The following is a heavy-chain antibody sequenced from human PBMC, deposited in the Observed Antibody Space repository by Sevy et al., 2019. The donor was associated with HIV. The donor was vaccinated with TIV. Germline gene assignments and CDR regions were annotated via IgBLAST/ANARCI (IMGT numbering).Heavy chain of an antibody. Sequence: GGSLRLSCAASGFSLSNYWVHWVRQVPGKGLVWVSRINGNGSNTIYADSVKGGFTISRDKAKNTVYLQMKSLRAEDTACYYCAREAVDVRTGPVDYDYGMDVWGQGTTVTVSS. CDR1: GFSLSNYW. J-gene: IGHJ6*02. D-gene: IGHD3-9*01. CDR2: INGNGSNT. V-gene: IGHV3-74*01. CDR3: AREAVDVRTGPVDYDYGMDV.